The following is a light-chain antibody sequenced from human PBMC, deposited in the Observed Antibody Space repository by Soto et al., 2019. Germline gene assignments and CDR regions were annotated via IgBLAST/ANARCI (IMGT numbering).Light chain of an antibody. V-gene: IGKV3-20*01. CDR1: QVTISY. CDR2: GAS. J-gene: IGKJ5*01. Sequence: ENVLTQSPGTLSLSPGERATLSCRASQVTISYLSWYQQRPGQAPRLLIYGASSRATGIPDRFSGSGSGTDFTLTISRLEPEDFAVYYCQQYSTSPISFGQGTRLEIK. CDR3: QQYSTSPIS.